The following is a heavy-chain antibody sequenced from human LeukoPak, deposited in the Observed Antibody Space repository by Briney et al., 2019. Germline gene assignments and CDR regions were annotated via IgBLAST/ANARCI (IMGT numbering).Heavy chain of an antibody. V-gene: IGHV4-30-2*01. J-gene: IGHJ4*02. CDR1: CGSISSGGYS. CDR2: IYHSGST. Sequence: SEPLSLTCAVSCGSISSGGYSGRWIRQPPGKGLEWIGYIYHSGSTYYNPSLKSRVTISVDRSKNQYSLKLSSVTAADTAVYYCARFTVTTNYFDYWGQGTLVTVSS. D-gene: IGHD4-17*01. CDR3: ARFTVTTNYFDY.